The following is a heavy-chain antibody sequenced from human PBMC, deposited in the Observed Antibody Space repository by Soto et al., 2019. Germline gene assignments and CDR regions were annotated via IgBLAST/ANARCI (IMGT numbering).Heavy chain of an antibody. Sequence: QVQLVQSGAEVKKPGSSVKVSCKASGGTFSSYAISWVRQAPGQGLEWMGGIIPIFGTANYAQKFQGRVTIPAQQSTSTAYMELSILRSEDTAVYYCASSGYCSGGSCSEPQYYYYGMDVWGQGTTVTVSS. CDR3: ASSGYCSGGSCSEPQYYYYGMDV. J-gene: IGHJ6*02. D-gene: IGHD2-15*01. CDR2: IIPIFGTA. V-gene: IGHV1-69*12. CDR1: GGTFSSYA.